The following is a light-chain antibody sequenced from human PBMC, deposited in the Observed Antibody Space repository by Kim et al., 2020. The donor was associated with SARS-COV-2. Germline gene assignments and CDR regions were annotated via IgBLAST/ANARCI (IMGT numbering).Light chain of an antibody. CDR3: QSYDSNNPVV. CDR1: SGSIARNY. J-gene: IGLJ2*01. Sequence: KTVTISCTRSSGSIARNYVQWYQQRPGSAPTTLIYEDNQRPSGVPDRFSGSIDSSSNSDSLTISGLHTEDEADYYCQSYDSNNPVVFGGGTQLTVL. CDR2: EDN. V-gene: IGLV6-57*03.